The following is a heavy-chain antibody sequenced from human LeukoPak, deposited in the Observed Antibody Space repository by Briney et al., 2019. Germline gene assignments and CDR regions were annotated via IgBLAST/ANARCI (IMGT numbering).Heavy chain of an antibody. D-gene: IGHD5-24*01. CDR3: ARDLGWLQSDY. CDR1: GFTFSDYY. V-gene: IGHV3-7*01. J-gene: IGHJ4*02. CDR2: IKKDGSEQ. Sequence: GGSLRLSCAASGFTFSDYYMSWIRQAPGKGLEWVATIKKDGSEQYYVDSMKGRLTISRDNAKNSVYLQIHNLRAEDTAVYYCARDLGWLQSDYWGQGTLVTVSS.